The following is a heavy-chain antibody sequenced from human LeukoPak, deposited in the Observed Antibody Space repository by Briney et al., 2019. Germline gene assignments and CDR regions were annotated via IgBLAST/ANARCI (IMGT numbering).Heavy chain of an antibody. V-gene: IGHV3-66*02. Sequence: GGSLRLSCAASGFTVSSNYMSWVRQAPGKGLEWVSVIYSGGSTYYADSVKGRVTISRDNSKNTLYLQMNSLRAEDTAVYYCARDSPAYYYDSSGYAVPSVGMDVWGQGTTVTVSS. CDR1: GFTVSSNY. J-gene: IGHJ6*02. D-gene: IGHD3-22*01. CDR2: IYSGGST. CDR3: ARDSPAYYYDSSGYAVPSVGMDV.